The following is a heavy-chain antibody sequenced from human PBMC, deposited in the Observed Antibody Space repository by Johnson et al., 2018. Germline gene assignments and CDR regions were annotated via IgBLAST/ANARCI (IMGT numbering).Heavy chain of an antibody. CDR1: GFTFSSYI. CDR3: ARDLIYYYYYMDV. J-gene: IGHJ6*03. Sequence: VQLVQSGGGLVKPGGSLRLSCAASGFTFSSYIMNWVRQAPGKGLEWVSSISSSRSYIYYADSVKGRFTISRDNAKNSLYLQMNSLRAEDTAVYYCARDLIYYYYYMDVWGKGTTVTVSS. V-gene: IGHV3-21*01. CDR2: ISSSRSYI.